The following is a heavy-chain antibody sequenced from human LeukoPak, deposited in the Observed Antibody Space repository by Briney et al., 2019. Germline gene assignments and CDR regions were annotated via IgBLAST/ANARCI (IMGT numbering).Heavy chain of an antibody. CDR3: ARRYGSGSSGTFDY. J-gene: IGHJ4*02. D-gene: IGHD3-10*01. CDR1: GVSISSYY. V-gene: IGHV4-59*01. Sequence: SETLSLTCTVSGVSISSYYWSWIRQPPGKGLEWIAYIYYSGSTNYTPSLKSRVTISVDTSKNQFSLKMNSVTAADTAVYYCARRYGSGSSGTFDYWGQGTLVTVSS. CDR2: IYYSGST.